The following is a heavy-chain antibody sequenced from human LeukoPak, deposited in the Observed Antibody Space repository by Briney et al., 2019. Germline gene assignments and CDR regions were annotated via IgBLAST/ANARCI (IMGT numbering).Heavy chain of an antibody. J-gene: IGHJ4*02. Sequence: GGSLRLSCAASGFTFSSYGMHWVRQAPGKGLEWVAVISYDGSNKYYADSVKGRFTISRDNSKNTLYLQMNSLRAEDTAVYYCAKRGAEVGATVAPGDYWGQGTLVTVSS. D-gene: IGHD1-26*01. V-gene: IGHV3-30*18. CDR2: ISYDGSNK. CDR1: GFTFSSYG. CDR3: AKRGAEVGATVAPGDY.